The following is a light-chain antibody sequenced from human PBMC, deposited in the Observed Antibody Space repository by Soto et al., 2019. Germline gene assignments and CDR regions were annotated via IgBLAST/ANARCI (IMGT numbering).Light chain of an antibody. V-gene: IGLV2-14*01. CDR1: SSDVGGYNY. Sequence: QSALTQPASVSGSPGQSITISCTGTSSDVGGYNYVSWYQQHPGKAPKLMIYDVSNRPSGVSNRFSGSKSGNTASLTISGLQAEDEADYYCRSYTSSSTLDVVFGGGTNLTVL. J-gene: IGLJ2*01. CDR3: RSYTSSSTLDVV. CDR2: DVS.